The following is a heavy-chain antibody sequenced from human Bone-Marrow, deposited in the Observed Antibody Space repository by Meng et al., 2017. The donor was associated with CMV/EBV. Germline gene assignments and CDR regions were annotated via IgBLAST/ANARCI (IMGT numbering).Heavy chain of an antibody. D-gene: IGHD2-21*01. Sequence: ASVKVSCKASGYYFASYSISWVRQAPGQGLEWMGRSSAYNGDTNYGQKFQGRVTMTTDTSTNTAYMELRSLRSDDTAVYYCARHKTFESVMDLIPDAFAIWGQGTTVTVSS. CDR2: SSAYNGDT. J-gene: IGHJ3*02. CDR1: GYYFASYS. CDR3: ARHKTFESVMDLIPDAFAI. V-gene: IGHV1-18*01.